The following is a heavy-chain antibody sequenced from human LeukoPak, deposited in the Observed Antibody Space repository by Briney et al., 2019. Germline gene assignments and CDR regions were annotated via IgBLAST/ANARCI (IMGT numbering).Heavy chain of an antibody. V-gene: IGHV1-2*02. CDR2: ISPNSGGT. D-gene: IGHD3-10*01. CDR1: GYTFTVYY. CDR3: ATNILVRDIINWFDP. Sequence: ASVKVSYKASGYTFTVYYLHWVRQAPGQGLEWMGWISPNSGGTNYAQKFQGRVTMTRDTSISTAYMELSSLRYDDTAVYYCATNILVRDIINWFDPWGQGTLVTVSS. J-gene: IGHJ5*02.